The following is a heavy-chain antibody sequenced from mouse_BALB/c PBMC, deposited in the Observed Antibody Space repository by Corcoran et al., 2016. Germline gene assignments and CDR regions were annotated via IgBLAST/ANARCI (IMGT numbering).Heavy chain of an antibody. CDR3: HITTVVEAY. J-gene: IGHJ3*01. V-gene: IGHV14-1*02. Sequence: EVQLQQSGAELVRQGAVVKLSCKASGFNIKDYYKHWVKQRPEQGLGWIGWIDPENGNTIYDPKFQGKASITADTSSNTAYLQLSSLTSENTAVYYCHITTVVEAYWGQGTLVTVSA. CDR2: IDPENGNT. D-gene: IGHD1-1*01. CDR1: GFNIKDYY.